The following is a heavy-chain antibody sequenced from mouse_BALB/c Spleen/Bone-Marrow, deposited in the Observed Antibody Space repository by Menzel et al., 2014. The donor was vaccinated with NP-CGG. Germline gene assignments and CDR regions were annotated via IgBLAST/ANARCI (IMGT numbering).Heavy chain of an antibody. CDR1: GFTFSSYA. J-gene: IGHJ4*01. D-gene: IGHD2-10*02. V-gene: IGHV5-6-5*01. CDR3: AREEYGQKVYAMDY. CDR2: ISSGGST. Sequence: EVKLEESGGGLVKPGGSLKLSCAAYGFTFSSYAMSWVRQTPEKRLEWVASISSGGSTYYPDSVKGRFTISRDNARNILYLQMSSLRSEDTAMYYCAREEYGQKVYAMDYWGQGTSVTVSS.